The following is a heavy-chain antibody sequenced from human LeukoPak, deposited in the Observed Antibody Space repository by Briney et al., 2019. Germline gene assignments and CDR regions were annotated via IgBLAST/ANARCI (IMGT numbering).Heavy chain of an antibody. D-gene: IGHD3-10*01. J-gene: IGHJ4*02. CDR3: AKDNATPGYYGSGSYYTPFDY. CDR1: GFTFSSYA. CDR2: ISGSGGST. V-gene: IGHV3-23*01. Sequence: GGSLRLSCAASGFTFSSYAMSWVRQAPGKGLEWVSAISGSGGSTYYADSVKGRFTISRDNSKNTLYLQMNSLRAEDTAVYYCAKDNATPGYYGSGSYYTPFDYWGQGTLVTVSS.